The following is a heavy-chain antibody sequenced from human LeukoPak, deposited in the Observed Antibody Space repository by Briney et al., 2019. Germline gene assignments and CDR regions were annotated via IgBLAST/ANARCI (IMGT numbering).Heavy chain of an antibody. V-gene: IGHV4-59*01. D-gene: IGHD1-26*01. Sequence: SETLSLTCTVSGGSISSYYWSWIRQPPGKGLEWIGYIYYSGSTNYNPSLKSRVTISVDTSKNQFSLKLSSVTAADTAVYYCARAVGATAIDIWGQGTMVTVSS. CDR1: GGSISSYY. CDR3: ARAVGATAIDI. CDR2: IYYSGST. J-gene: IGHJ3*02.